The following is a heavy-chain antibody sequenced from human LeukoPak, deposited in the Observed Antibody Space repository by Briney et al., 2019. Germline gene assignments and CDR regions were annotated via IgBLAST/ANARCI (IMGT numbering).Heavy chain of an antibody. J-gene: IGHJ4*02. CDR1: GFTFSSSA. V-gene: IGHV3-23*01. CDR3: AKEGDFYDILTDY. D-gene: IGHD3-9*01. CDR2: ISNNGGYT. Sequence: GGSLRLSCAASGFTFSSSAMSWVRQAPGKGLEWVSAISNNGGYTYYADSVKGRFTISRDNSKNTLYLQMNSLRAEDTAVYYCAKEGDFYDILTDYWGQGTLVTVSS.